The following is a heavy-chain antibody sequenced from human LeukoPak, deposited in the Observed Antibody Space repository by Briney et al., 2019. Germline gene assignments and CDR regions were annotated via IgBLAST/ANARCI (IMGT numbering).Heavy chain of an antibody. CDR2: IIHSGRT. Sequence: PSETLSLTCTVSGGSISSYYWSWIRQPPGKGLEWSGEIIHSGRTNYNPSLKSRVTISADTSKNQFSLKLRSVTAADTAVYYCARGLREFGYYYYHMDVWGKGTTVTVSS. J-gene: IGHJ6*03. D-gene: IGHD3-10*01. V-gene: IGHV4-34*01. CDR1: GGSISSYY. CDR3: ARGLREFGYYYYHMDV.